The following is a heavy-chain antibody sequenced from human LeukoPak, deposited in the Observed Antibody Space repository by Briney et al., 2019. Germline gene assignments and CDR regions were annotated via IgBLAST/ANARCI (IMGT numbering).Heavy chain of an antibody. CDR2: INHSGST. D-gene: IGHD3-10*01. Sequence: SETLSLTCAVYGGSFSGYYWSWIRQPPGKGLEWIGEINHSGSTNYNPSLKSRVTISVDTSKNQFSLKLSSVTAADTAVYYCARDRRITMVRGVSASFDYWGQGTLVTVSS. CDR3: ARDRRITMVRGVSASFDY. V-gene: IGHV4-34*01. J-gene: IGHJ4*02. CDR1: GGSFSGYY.